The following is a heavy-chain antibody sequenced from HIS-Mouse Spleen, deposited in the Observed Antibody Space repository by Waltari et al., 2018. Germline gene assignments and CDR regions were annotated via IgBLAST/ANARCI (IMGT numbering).Heavy chain of an antibody. D-gene: IGHD3-10*01. CDR3: ARGFMVRGVIITLSWFDP. CDR1: GYTFTGYY. CDR2: INPNGGGT. J-gene: IGHJ5*02. Sequence: QVQLVQSGAEVKKPGASVKVSCKASGYTFTGYYMHWVRQAPGQGLEWNGGINPNGGGTNYAQKLKGRGTMTRDTSISTAYMELGRLRSDDTAGYYCARGFMVRGVIITLSWFDPWGQGTLVTVSS. V-gene: IGHV1-2*02.